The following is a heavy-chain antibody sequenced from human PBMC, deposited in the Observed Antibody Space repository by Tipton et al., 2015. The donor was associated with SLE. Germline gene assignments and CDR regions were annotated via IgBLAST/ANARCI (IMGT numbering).Heavy chain of an antibody. CDR1: GFTFSSYS. Sequence: SLRLSCAASGFTFSSYSMNWVRQAPGKGLEWVSSISSSSSYIYYADSVKGRFTISRDNAKNSLYLQMNSLRAEDTAVYYCARDPDSSSWSFSYYYGMDVWGQGTTVTVSS. J-gene: IGHJ6*02. CDR2: ISSSSSYI. CDR3: ARDPDSSSWSFSYYYGMDV. D-gene: IGHD6-13*01. V-gene: IGHV3-21*01.